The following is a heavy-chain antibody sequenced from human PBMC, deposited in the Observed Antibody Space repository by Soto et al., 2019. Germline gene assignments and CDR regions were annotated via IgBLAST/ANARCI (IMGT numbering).Heavy chain of an antibody. J-gene: IGHJ4*02. CDR2: ITSSSGT. Sequence: VQLVESGGGLVQPGGFLRLSCAASGFTFSTHSMNWVRQAPGKGLEWISYITSSSGTMYADSVKGRFTISRDNAKNSLYLQMNSLRAEDTAVYFCVGEVGFQLIYWGQGTLVTVSS. V-gene: IGHV3-48*01. D-gene: IGHD2-2*01. CDR3: VGEVGFQLIY. CDR1: GFTFSTHS.